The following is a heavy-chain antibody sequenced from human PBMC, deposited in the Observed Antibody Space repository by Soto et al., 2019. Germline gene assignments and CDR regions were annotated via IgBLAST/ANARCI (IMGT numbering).Heavy chain of an antibody. CDR2: ISYDGSNK. V-gene: IGHV3-30-3*01. CDR3: ARGAVPAAMQSAFDI. D-gene: IGHD2-2*01. Sequence: PGGSLRLSCAASGFTFSSYAMHWVRQAPGKGLEWVAVISYDGSNKYYADSVKGRFTISRDNSKNTLYLQMNSPRAEETAVYYCARGAVPAAMQSAFDIWGQGTMVTVSS. J-gene: IGHJ3*02. CDR1: GFTFSSYA.